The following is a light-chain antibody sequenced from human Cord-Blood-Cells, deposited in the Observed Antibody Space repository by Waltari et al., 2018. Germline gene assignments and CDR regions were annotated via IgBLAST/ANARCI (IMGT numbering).Light chain of an antibody. CDR2: GNS. CDR3: QSYDSSLSGWV. CDR1: SPNLAAGYD. J-gene: IGLJ3*02. V-gene: IGLV1-40*01. Sequence: QSVLTPPPSVSGAPRQRVTLSCSGRSPNLAAGYDLHWYQQLPGTVPKLLIYGNSNRPSGVPDRFSASKSGTSASLAITGLQAEDEADYYCQSYDSSLSGWVFGGGTKLTVL.